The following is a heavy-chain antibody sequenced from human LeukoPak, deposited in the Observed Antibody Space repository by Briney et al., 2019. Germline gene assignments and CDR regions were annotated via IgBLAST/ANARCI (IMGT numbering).Heavy chain of an antibody. Sequence: PGGSLRISCAASGFTFSSYSMNWVRQAPGKGLEWISYISSHSTTINYADSVKGRYTISRDNAKNSLYLQMNSLRGEDTAVYYCARAEVGIFLFDYWGQGTLVTVSS. CDR3: ARAEVGIFLFDY. CDR1: GFTFSSYS. V-gene: IGHV3-48*01. J-gene: IGHJ4*02. CDR2: ISSHSTTI. D-gene: IGHD2-15*01.